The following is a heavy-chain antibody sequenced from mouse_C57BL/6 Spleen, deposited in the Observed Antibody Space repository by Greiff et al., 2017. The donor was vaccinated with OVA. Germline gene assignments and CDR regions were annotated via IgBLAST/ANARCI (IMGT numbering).Heavy chain of an antibody. D-gene: IGHD1-1*01. CDR3: ARRFDYYGSSSTGYFDV. J-gene: IGHJ1*03. CDR2: IYPGDGDT. V-gene: IGHV1-82*01. Sequence: VQLQQSGPELVKPGASVKISCKASGYAFSSSWMNWVKQRPGKGLEWIGRIYPGDGDTNYNGKFKGKATLTADKSSSTAYMQLSSLTSEDSAVYFCARRFDYYGSSSTGYFDVWGTGTTVTVAS. CDR1: GYAFSSSW.